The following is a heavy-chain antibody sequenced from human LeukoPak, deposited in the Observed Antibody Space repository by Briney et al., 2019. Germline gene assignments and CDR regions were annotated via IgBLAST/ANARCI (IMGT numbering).Heavy chain of an antibody. D-gene: IGHD3-10*01. CDR3: AGDQSWITMVRGAVYYGMDV. Sequence: SETLSLTCTVSGGSISSYYWSWIRQPPGKGLEWIGYIYYSGSTNYNPSLKSRVTISVDTSKNQFSLKLSSVTAADTAVYYCAGDQSWITMVRGAVYYGMDVWGKGTTVTVSS. V-gene: IGHV4-59*01. J-gene: IGHJ6*04. CDR1: GGSISSYY. CDR2: IYYSGST.